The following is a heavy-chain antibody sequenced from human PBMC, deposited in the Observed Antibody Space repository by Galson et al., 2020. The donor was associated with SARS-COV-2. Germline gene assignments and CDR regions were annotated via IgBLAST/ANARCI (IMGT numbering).Heavy chain of an antibody. V-gene: IGHV4-34*01. J-gene: IGHJ4*02. CDR3: ASGNEGPDY. D-gene: IGHD1-1*01. CDR2: INHSGST. CDR1: GGSFSGYY. Sequence: SETLSLTYAVYGGSFSGYYWSWIRQPPGKGLEWIEEINHSGSTNYNPSLKSRVTISVDTSKNQFSLKLSSVTAADTAVYYCASGNEGPDYWGQGTLVTVSS.